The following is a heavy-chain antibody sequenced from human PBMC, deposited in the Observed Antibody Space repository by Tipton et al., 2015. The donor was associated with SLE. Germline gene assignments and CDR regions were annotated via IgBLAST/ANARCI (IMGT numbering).Heavy chain of an antibody. V-gene: IGHV3-74*01. CDR1: GFTFSSYW. Sequence: SLRLSCAASGFTFSSYWMHWVRQAPGKGLVWVSRINSDGSSTSDADSVKGRFTISRDNAKDTLYLQMNSLRAEDTAVYYCARDPYTTMARGGLDYWGQGTLVTVSS. D-gene: IGHD4/OR15-4a*01. J-gene: IGHJ4*02. CDR2: INSDGSST. CDR3: ARDPYTTMARGGLDY.